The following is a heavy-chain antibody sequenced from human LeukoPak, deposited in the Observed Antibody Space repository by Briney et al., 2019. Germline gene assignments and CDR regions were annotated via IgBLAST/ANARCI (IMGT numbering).Heavy chain of an antibody. CDR2: IIPIFGTA. CDR1: GGTFSSYA. D-gene: IGHD1-7*01. V-gene: IGHV1-69*01. CDR3: ARVITGTTTSFDY. J-gene: IGHJ4*02. Sequence: GSSVKVSCKASGGTFSSYAISWVRQAPGQGLEWMGGIIPIFGTANYAQKFQGRVTITADESTSTAYMELSSLRSEDTAVYYCARVITGTTTSFDYWGQGTLVTVSS.